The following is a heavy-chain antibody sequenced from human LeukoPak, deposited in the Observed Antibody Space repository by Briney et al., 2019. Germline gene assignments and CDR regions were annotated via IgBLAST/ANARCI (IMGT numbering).Heavy chain of an antibody. CDR3: ARDSYSSGWGHYYYMGV. V-gene: IGHV1-69*13. CDR2: IIPIFGTA. D-gene: IGHD6-19*01. Sequence: SVKVSCKASGGTFSSYAISWVRQAPGQGLEWMGGIIPIFGTANYAQKFQGRVTITADESTSTAYMELSSLRSEDTAVYYCARDSYSSGWGHYYYMGVWGKGTTVTISS. CDR1: GGTFSSYA. J-gene: IGHJ6*03.